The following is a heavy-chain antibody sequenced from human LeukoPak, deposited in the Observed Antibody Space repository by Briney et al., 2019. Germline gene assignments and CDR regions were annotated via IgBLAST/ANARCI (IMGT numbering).Heavy chain of an antibody. CDR3: AIINHPDGRVY. D-gene: IGHD5-24*01. J-gene: IGHJ4*02. Sequence: GESLKISCQGFGYPFTTSWIGWVRRLPGKGLEWTAIIYAGNSDAKYSPSLQGQVSISTDRSISTAYLHWSSLKASDTAIYYCAIINHPDGRVYWGQGTLVTVSS. CDR1: GYPFTTSW. V-gene: IGHV5-51*01. CDR2: IYAGNSDA.